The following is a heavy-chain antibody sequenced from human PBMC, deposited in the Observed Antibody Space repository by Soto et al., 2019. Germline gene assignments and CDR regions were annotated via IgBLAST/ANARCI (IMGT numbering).Heavy chain of an antibody. Sequence: QVQLVQCGAEVKKPGASVKVSCKASGDTFTKYDINWVRQATGQGLEWMGWMNPSNGNAGYAQNFRGRVTMTSNTSISTAYMELSGLRSEDTAVYYCARRKERSGPNYFDFWGQGTLVTVSS. V-gene: IGHV1-8*01. CDR1: GDTFTKYD. D-gene: IGHD6-25*01. CDR2: MNPSNGNA. J-gene: IGHJ4*02. CDR3: ARRKERSGPNYFDF.